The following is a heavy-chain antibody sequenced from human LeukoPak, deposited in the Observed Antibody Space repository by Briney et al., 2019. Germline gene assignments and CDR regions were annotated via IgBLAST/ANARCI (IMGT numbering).Heavy chain of an antibody. D-gene: IGHD3-22*01. CDR3: ARGAGYYYDSSGYHQRQFDY. J-gene: IGHJ4*02. CDR1: GGSFSGYY. V-gene: IGHV4-34*01. Sequence: PSETLSLTCAVYGGSFSGYYWSWIRQPPGKGLEWIGEINHSGSTNYNPSLKSRVTISVDTSKNQFSLKLSSVTAADTAVYYCARGAGYYYDSSGYHQRQFDYWGQGTLVTVSS. CDR2: INHSGST.